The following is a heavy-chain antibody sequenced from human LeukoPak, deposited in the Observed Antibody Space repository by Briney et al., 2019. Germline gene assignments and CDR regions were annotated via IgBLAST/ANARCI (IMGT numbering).Heavy chain of an antibody. J-gene: IGHJ5*02. V-gene: IGHV3-23*01. CDR2: FSGGGDS. D-gene: IGHD1-26*01. Sequence: GGSLRLSCVASGFTSGVYAMSWVRQAPGKGLEWVSAFSGGGDSFYADSVRGRFSVSADKSKNTLYMEMNNLRGADTAVYYCAKGWTAVGSWGQGTRVTVSS. CDR1: GFTSGVYA. CDR3: AKGWTAVGS.